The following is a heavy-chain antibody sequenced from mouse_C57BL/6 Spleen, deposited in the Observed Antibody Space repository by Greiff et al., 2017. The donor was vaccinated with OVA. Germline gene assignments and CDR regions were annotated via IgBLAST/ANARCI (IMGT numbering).Heavy chain of an antibody. Sequence: EVQLQQSGPELVKPGASVKISCKASGYTFTDYYMNWVKQSHGKSLEWIGDINPNNGGTSYNQKFKGKATLTVDKSSSTAYMELRSLTSEDSAVYYCAREGGYGDFDYWGQGTTLTVSS. CDR2: INPNNGGT. V-gene: IGHV1-26*01. CDR3: AREGGYGDFDY. J-gene: IGHJ2*01. CDR1: GYTFTDYY. D-gene: IGHD1-1*02.